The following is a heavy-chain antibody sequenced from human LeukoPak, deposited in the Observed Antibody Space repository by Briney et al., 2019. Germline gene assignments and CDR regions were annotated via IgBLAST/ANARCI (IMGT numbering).Heavy chain of an antibody. D-gene: IGHD3-10*01. V-gene: IGHV3-23*01. Sequence: GGSLRLSCAASGFTFSNYAMTWVRQAPGKGLEWVSAISGSGDSTFYADSVKGRFTISRDNSKNTLYLQMNSLRAEDTAVYYRAKDRSGSGSYYPDYWGQGTPVTVSS. J-gene: IGHJ4*02. CDR3: AKDRSGSGSYYPDY. CDR1: GFTFSNYA. CDR2: ISGSGDST.